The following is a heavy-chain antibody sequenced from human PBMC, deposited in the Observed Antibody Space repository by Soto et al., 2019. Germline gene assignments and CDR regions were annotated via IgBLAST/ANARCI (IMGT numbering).Heavy chain of an antibody. J-gene: IGHJ3*02. CDR1: GFTFSSYW. CDR2: INSDGSST. V-gene: IGHV3-74*01. Sequence: GGSLRLSCAASGFTFSSYWMRWVRQAPGKGLVWVSRINSDGSSTSYADSVKGRFTISRDNAKNTLYLQMNSLRAEDTAVYYCARATIFGVVPIDAFDIWGQGTMVTVSS. D-gene: IGHD3-3*01. CDR3: ARATIFGVVPIDAFDI.